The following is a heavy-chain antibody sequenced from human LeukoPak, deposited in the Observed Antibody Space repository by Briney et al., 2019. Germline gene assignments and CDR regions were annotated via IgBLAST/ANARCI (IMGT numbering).Heavy chain of an antibody. D-gene: IGHD3-10*01. CDR3: AREGYYGSGSPPSLYFDY. Sequence: QPGGSLRLSCAASGFTFSSYGMHWVRQAPGKGLEWVAVIWYDGSNKYYADSVKGRFTISRDNSKNTLYLQMNSLRAEDTAVYYCAREGYYGSGSPPSLYFDYWGQGTLVTVSS. CDR2: IWYDGSNK. CDR1: GFTFSSYG. J-gene: IGHJ4*02. V-gene: IGHV3-33*01.